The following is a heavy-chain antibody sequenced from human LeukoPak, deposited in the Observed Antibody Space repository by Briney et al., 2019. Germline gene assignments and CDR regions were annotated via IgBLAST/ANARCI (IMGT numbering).Heavy chain of an antibody. CDR2: INHSGST. J-gene: IGHJ4*02. CDR3: ARGRRYYDSSGYSMDY. CDR1: GGSCSGYY. V-gene: IGHV4-34*01. D-gene: IGHD3-22*01. Sequence: PSETLSLTCAVYGGSCSGYYWSWIRQRPGKGLEWIGEINHSGSTNYNPSLKSRVTISVDTSKNQFSLKLSSVTAADTAVYYCARGRRYYDSSGYSMDYWGQGTLVTVSS.